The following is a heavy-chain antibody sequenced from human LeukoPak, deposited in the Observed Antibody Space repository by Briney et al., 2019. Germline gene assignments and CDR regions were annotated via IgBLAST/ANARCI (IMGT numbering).Heavy chain of an antibody. V-gene: IGHV4-39*07. J-gene: IGHJ5*02. Sequence: PSETLSLTCTVSGGSISSSSYYWGWIRQPPGKGLEWIGIIYYSGSTYYNPSLKSRVTISVDTSKNQFSLKLSSVTAADTAVYYCARVLGYYDSGGRGWFDPWGQGTLVTVSS. CDR2: IYYSGST. CDR3: ARVLGYYDSGGRGWFDP. D-gene: IGHD3-22*01. CDR1: GGSISSSSYY.